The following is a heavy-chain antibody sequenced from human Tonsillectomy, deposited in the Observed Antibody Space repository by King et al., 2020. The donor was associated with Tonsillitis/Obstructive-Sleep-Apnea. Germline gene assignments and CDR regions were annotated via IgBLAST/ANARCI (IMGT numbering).Heavy chain of an antibody. D-gene: IGHD2-15*01. J-gene: IGHJ5*02. V-gene: IGHV1-46*01. CDR1: GYTFTSYY. CDR3: ARDRYCSGGSCTPKGVGIYWFDP. CDR2: INPSGGST. Sequence: VQLVESGAEVKKPGASVKVSCKASGYTFTSYYMHWVRQAPGQGLEWMGIINPSGGSTSYAQKFQGRVTMTRDTSTSTVYMELSSLRSEDTAVYYCARDRYCSGGSCTPKGVGIYWFDPWGQGTLVTVSS.